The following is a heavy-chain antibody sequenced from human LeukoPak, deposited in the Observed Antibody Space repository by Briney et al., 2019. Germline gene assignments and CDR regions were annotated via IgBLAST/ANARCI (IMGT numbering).Heavy chain of an antibody. CDR2: IYYSGST. CDR1: GGSISSYY. J-gene: IGHJ4*02. V-gene: IGHV4-59*12. Sequence: SETLSLTCTVSGGSISSYYWSWIRQPPGKGLEWIGYIYYSGSTNYNPSLKSRVTISVDTSKNQFSLKLSSVTAADTAVYYCARGLRSSGYYRYWGQGTLVTVSS. D-gene: IGHD3-22*01. CDR3: ARGLRSSGYYRY.